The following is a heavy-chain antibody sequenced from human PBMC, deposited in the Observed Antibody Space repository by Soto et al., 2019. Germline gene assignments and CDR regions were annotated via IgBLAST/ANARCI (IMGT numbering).Heavy chain of an antibody. CDR2: ISSSSSYI. CDR3: ARDLGLLGLAYFDI. Sequence: EVQLVESGGGLVKPGGSLRLSCAASGFTFSSYSMNWVRQAPGKGLEWVSSISSSSSYIYYADSVKGRFTISRDNAKNSLYLQMNSLRAEDTAVYYCARDLGLLGLAYFDIWGQGTMVTVSS. J-gene: IGHJ3*02. V-gene: IGHV3-21*01. CDR1: GFTFSSYS. D-gene: IGHD3-3*01.